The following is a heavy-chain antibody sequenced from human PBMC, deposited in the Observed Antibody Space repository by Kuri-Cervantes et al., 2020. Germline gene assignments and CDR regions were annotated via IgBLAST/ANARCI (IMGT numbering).Heavy chain of an antibody. CDR3: AREQDGHFDY. Sequence: SETLSLTCTVSGGSISSYYWSWIRQPPGKGLEWIGSIYYSGSTYYSPSLKSRVTISVDTSKNQFSLKLSSVTAADTAVYYCAREQDGHFDYWGQGTLVTVSS. CDR2: IYYSGST. V-gene: IGHV4-39*07. CDR1: GGSISSYY. J-gene: IGHJ4*02.